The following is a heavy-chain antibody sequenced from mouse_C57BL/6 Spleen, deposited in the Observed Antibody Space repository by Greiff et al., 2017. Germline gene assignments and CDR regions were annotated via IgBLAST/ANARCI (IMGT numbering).Heavy chain of an antibody. CDR3: ARRWKNDNYVRDCFDY. CDR2: IHPNSGST. Sequence: VQLQQPGAELVKPGASVKLSCKASGYTFTSYWMHWVKQRPGQGLEWIGMIHPNSGSTNYNEKFKSKATLTVDKSSSTAYMQLSSLTSEDSAVYYCARRWKNDNYVRDCFDYWGQGTTLTVSS. D-gene: IGHD2-1*01. CDR1: GYTFTSYW. J-gene: IGHJ2*01. V-gene: IGHV1-64*01.